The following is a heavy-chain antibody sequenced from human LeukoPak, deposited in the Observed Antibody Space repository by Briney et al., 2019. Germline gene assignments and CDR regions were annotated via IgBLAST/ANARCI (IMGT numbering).Heavy chain of an antibody. CDR2: IRYDGSNK. D-gene: IGHD3-9*01. Sequence: GGSLRLSCAASGFTFSSYGMHWVRQAPGKGLEWVAFIRYDGSNKYYADSVKGRFTISRDNSKNTLYLQMNTLRVEDTAVYYCTRDLMDYDVSTGLHHYYMDVWGQGTTVTVSS. CDR3: TRDLMDYDVSTGLHHYYMDV. J-gene: IGHJ6*02. V-gene: IGHV3-30*02. CDR1: GFTFSSYG.